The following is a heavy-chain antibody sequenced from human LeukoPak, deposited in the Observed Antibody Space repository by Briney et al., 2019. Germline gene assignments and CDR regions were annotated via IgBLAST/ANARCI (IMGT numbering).Heavy chain of an antibody. D-gene: IGHD5-18*01. CDR1: GFTFSSYA. V-gene: IGHV3-30*04. J-gene: IGHJ4*02. Sequence: GGSLRLSCAASGFTFSSYAMHWVRQAPGKGLEWVAVISYDGSNKYYADSVKGRFTISRDNSKNTLYLQMNSLRAEDTAVYYCARDGGAMVYFDYWGQGTLVTVSS. CDR3: ARDGGAMVYFDY. CDR2: ISYDGSNK.